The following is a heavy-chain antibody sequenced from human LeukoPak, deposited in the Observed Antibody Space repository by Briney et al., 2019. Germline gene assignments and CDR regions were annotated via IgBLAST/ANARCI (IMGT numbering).Heavy chain of an antibody. J-gene: IGHJ4*02. CDR1: GYTFTSYY. D-gene: IGHD1-1*01. Sequence: GASVKVSCKASGYTFTSYYMHWVRQAPGQGLEWMGIINPNGGSTSYAQKFQGRVTMTRDTSISTAYMELSRLRSDDTAVYYCANDSGDWNDGGYWGQGTLVTVSS. CDR3: ANDSGDWNDGGY. CDR2: INPNGGST. V-gene: IGHV1-46*01.